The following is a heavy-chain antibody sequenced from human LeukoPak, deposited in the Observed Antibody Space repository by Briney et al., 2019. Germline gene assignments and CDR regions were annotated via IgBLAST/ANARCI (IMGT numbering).Heavy chain of an antibody. J-gene: IGHJ6*02. CDR1: GFTVSSNY. CDR2: IYRGGST. Sequence: TGGSLRLSCAASGFTVSSNYMTWVRQAPGKGLEWVSVIYRGGSTSYADTVKGRFTISRDNFKNTLHLQMNSLRAEDTAVYYCARGTSRSEMGTSTITVYYYGMDVWGQGTTVTVSS. D-gene: IGHD5-24*01. CDR3: ARGTSRSEMGTSTITVYYYGMDV. V-gene: IGHV3-53*01.